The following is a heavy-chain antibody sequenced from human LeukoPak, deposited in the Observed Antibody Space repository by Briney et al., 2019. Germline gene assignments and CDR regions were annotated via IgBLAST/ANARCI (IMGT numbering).Heavy chain of an antibody. V-gene: IGHV3-23*01. Sequence: GGSLRLSCVASGFSFNNYAMNWVRQAPGKGLEWVSLIIGSSGSTFYADSVKGRFTISRDKSKNTLYLQMNSLRAEDTAVYYCARSWLVYYWYYGMDVWGQGTTVTVSS. J-gene: IGHJ6*02. CDR3: ARSWLVYYWYYGMDV. D-gene: IGHD5/OR15-5a*01. CDR2: IIGSSGST. CDR1: GFSFNNYA.